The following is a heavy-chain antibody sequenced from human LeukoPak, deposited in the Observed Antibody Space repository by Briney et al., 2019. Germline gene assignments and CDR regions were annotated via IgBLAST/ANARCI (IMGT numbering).Heavy chain of an antibody. CDR1: GYTLTGYY. J-gene: IGHJ4*02. Sequence: ASVKVSCKASGYTLTGYYMHWVRQAPGQGLEWMGRINPNSCDTNYAQKFQGRVTMTRYTSISTAYMQLSRRRSDDTAVYYCARGPTSMVVTPERFYYWGQGTLVTVSS. D-gene: IGHD4-23*01. CDR3: ARGPTSMVVTPERFYY. V-gene: IGHV1-2*06. CDR2: INPNSCDT.